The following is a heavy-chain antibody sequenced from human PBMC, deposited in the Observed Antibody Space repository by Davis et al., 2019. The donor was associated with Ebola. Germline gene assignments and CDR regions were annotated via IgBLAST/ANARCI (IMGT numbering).Heavy chain of an antibody. Sequence: AASVKVSCKVSGYTLTEISMNWVRQTPDKGLEWMGSFDPEDGETIYAQKFQGRVTMTEDTSTDTAYMELSSLRSEDTAVYYCARDDSSSWYNGMDVWGKGTTVTVSS. D-gene: IGHD6-13*01. CDR1: GYTLTEIS. J-gene: IGHJ6*04. CDR3: ARDDSSSWYNGMDV. CDR2: FDPEDGET. V-gene: IGHV1-24*01.